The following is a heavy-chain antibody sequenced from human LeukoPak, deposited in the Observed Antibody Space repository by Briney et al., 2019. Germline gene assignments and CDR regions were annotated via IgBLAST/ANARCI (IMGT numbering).Heavy chain of an antibody. CDR3: ARGRTTVISSLGGFDAFDI. CDR2: IIPILGIA. CDR1: GYTFTSYG. Sequence: GASVKVSCKASGYTFTSYGISWVRQAPGQGLEWMGRIIPILGIANYAQKFQGRVTITADKSTSTAYMELSSLRSEDTAVYYCARGRTTVISSLGGFDAFDIWGQGTMVTVSS. J-gene: IGHJ3*02. V-gene: IGHV1-69*04. D-gene: IGHD4-17*01.